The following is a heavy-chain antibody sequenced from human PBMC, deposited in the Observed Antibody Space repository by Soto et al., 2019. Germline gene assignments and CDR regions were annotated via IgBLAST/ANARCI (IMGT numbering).Heavy chain of an antibody. CDR1: GGSFSGYY. D-gene: IGHD6-6*01. CDR2: INHSGST. J-gene: IGHJ6*02. V-gene: IGHV4-34*01. Sequence: SETLSLTCAVYGGSFSGYYWSWIRQPPGKGLEWIGEINHSGSTNYNPSLKSRVTISVDTSKNQFSLKLSSVTAADTAVYYCARRIAARPPYYYYYGMDVWGQGTTVTAP. CDR3: ARRIAARPPYYYYYGMDV.